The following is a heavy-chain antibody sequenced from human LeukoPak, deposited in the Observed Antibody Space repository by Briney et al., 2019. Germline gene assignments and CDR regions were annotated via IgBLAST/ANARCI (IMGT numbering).Heavy chain of an antibody. V-gene: IGHV4-59*08. D-gene: IGHD6-19*01. CDR3: ARRGSGWSNWGNWFDP. Sequence: SETLSLTCTVSGGSISSYYWSWIRQPPGKGLEWIGYIYYSGSTNYNPSLKSRVTISVDTSKNQFSLKLSSVTAADTAVYYCARRGSGWSNWGNWFDPWGQGTLVTVSS. CDR1: GGSISSYY. CDR2: IYYSGST. J-gene: IGHJ5*02.